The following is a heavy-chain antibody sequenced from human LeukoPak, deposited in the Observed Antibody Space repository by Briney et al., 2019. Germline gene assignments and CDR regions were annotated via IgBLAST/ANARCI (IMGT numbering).Heavy chain of an antibody. CDR1: GLTFGSYS. Sequence: GGSLRLSCAASGLTFGSYSMNWVRQAPGKGLEWVSYISSSGKTTYYVDSVKGRFTISRDNAKNSLYLQMNTLRAEDTAVYYCTKTGGPWDWGQGTLVTVSS. J-gene: IGHJ4*02. V-gene: IGHV3-48*01. D-gene: IGHD7-27*01. CDR3: TKTGGPWD. CDR2: ISSSGKTT.